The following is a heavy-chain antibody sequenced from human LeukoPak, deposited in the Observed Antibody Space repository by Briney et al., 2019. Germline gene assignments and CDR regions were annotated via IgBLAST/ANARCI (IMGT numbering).Heavy chain of an antibody. J-gene: IGHJ5*02. Sequence: SETLSLTCTVSGGSISSSSYYWGWIRQPPGKGLEWIGSIYYSGSTYYNPSLKSRVTISVDTSKNQFSLKLSSVTAADTAVYYCARWGCRLRGWFDPWGQGTLVTVSS. CDR1: GGSISSSSYY. V-gene: IGHV4-39*01. D-gene: IGHD2-8*02. CDR3: ARWGCRLRGWFDP. CDR2: IYYSGST.